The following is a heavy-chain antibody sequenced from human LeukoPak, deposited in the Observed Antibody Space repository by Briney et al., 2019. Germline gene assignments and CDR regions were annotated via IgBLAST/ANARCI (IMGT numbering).Heavy chain of an antibody. CDR3: ARDRRIAAAGGYFDY. D-gene: IGHD6-13*01. Sequence: SETLSLTCAVSGGSISSSNWWSWVRPPPGKGLEWIGEIYHSGSTNYNPSLKSRVTISVDKSKNQFSLKLSSVTAADTAVYYCARDRRIAAAGGYFDYWGQGTLVTVSS. CDR1: GGSISSSNW. V-gene: IGHV4-4*02. CDR2: IYHSGST. J-gene: IGHJ4*02.